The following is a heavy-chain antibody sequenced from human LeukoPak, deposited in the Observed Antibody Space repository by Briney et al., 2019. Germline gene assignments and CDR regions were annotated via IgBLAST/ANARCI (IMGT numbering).Heavy chain of an antibody. D-gene: IGHD2-2*01. V-gene: IGHV1-69*05. J-gene: IGHJ6*03. CDR1: GGTFSSYA. CDR3: ARGLRVEDCSSTSCFSCYYYYMDV. CDR2: IIPIFGTA. Sequence: SVKVSCKASGGTFSSYAISWVRQAPGQGLEWMGGIIPIFGTANYAQKFQGRVTITTDESTSTAYMELSSLRSEDTAVYYCARGLRVEDCSSTSCFSCYYYYMDVWGKGTTVTVSS.